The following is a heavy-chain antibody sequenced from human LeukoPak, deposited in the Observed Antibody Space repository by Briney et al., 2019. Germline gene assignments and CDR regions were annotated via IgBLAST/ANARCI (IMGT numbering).Heavy chain of an antibody. CDR2: IRGSGDNT. D-gene: IGHD2/OR15-2a*01. CDR3: AKNMGPEYYYGMDV. CDR1: GFTFSSCA. Sequence: PGGSLRLSCAASGFTFSSCAMNWVRQAPGRGLEWVSAIRGSGDNTYYADSVRGRFTISRDNSKSTLYLQMNSLRAEDTAIYYCAKNMGPEYYYGMDVWAKGPRSPSP. J-gene: IGHJ6*02. V-gene: IGHV3-23*01.